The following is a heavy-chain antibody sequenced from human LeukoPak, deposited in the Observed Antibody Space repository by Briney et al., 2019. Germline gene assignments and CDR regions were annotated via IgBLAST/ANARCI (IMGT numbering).Heavy chain of an antibody. CDR2: INPNSGGT. CDR1: GYTFTGYY. J-gene: IGHJ6*02. Sequence: ASVKVSCKVSGYTFTGYYMHWVRQAPGQGLEWMGWINPNSGGTNYAQKFQGRVTMTRDTSISTAYMELSRLRSDDTAVYYCARDYSMGYCSSTSCLPYYYGMDVWGQGTTVTVSS. V-gene: IGHV1-2*02. CDR3: ARDYSMGYCSSTSCLPYYYGMDV. D-gene: IGHD2-2*01.